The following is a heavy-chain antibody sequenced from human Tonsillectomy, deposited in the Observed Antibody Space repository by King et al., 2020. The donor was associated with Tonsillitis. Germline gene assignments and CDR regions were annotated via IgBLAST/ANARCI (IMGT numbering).Heavy chain of an antibody. CDR2: VSGSGGST. Sequence: VQLVESGGGLVQPGGSLRLSCAASGFTFTNYAMSWVRQAPGKGLEWVSAVSGSGGSTFYADSVKGRFTISRDNSKNTLYLQMISLRAEDTAVYYCAKDSGITMIGALGDYWGQGTLVTVSS. CDR1: GFTFTNYA. D-gene: IGHD3-22*01. J-gene: IGHJ4*02. CDR3: AKDSGITMIGALGDY. V-gene: IGHV3-23*04.